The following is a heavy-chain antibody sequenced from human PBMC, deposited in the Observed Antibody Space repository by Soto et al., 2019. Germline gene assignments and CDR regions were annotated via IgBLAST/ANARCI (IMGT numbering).Heavy chain of an antibody. J-gene: IGHJ4*02. Sequence: EVQLVESGGALVQPGGSLRLSCAASGFTFSTYNMNWVRQAPGKGLEWVSYLTSSGFTKYYADSVKGRFSVSRDNAMNSLYLQMHSRRAEDTGVYFCAREWEYYYDYWGQGTLVTVSS. D-gene: IGHD1-26*01. CDR1: GFTFSTYN. V-gene: IGHV3-48*01. CDR3: AREWEYYYDY. CDR2: LTSSGFTK.